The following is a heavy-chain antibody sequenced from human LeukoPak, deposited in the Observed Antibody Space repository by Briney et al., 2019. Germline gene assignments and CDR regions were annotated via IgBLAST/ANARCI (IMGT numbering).Heavy chain of an antibody. Sequence: GGSLRLSCAASGFTFNSYSMVWVRQAPGKGPEWLSSISSDSAYIYYADSARGRFTVSRDNAKNSLYLQMNSLRAEDTAVYYCARGGYSSSWYGGDYWGQGTLVTVSS. D-gene: IGHD6-13*01. CDR3: ARGGYSSSWYGGDY. CDR2: ISSDSAYI. J-gene: IGHJ4*02. CDR1: GFTFNSYS. V-gene: IGHV3-21*01.